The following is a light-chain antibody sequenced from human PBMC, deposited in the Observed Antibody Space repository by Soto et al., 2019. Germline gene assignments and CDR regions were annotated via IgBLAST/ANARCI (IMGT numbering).Light chain of an antibody. CDR2: ETN. J-gene: IGLJ1*01. CDR1: SSDVGDNY. V-gene: IGLV1-51*02. CDR3: GTWDSSLSADV. Sequence: QAVVTQPPSVSAAPGQKVTISCSGSSSDVGDNYVSWYQLLPGTAPKLLIYETNKRPSGIPDRFSGSKSGTSATLGITGLQTGDEADYYCGTWDSSLSADVFGTGTKLTVL.